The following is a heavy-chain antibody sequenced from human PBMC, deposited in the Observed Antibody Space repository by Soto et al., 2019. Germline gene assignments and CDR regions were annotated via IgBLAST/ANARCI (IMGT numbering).Heavy chain of an antibody. CDR2: IYYSEST. Sequence: QVQLQESGPGLVEPSQTLSLTCTFSGGSISSGSYSWRWIRQHTGKALEWIGYIYYSESTYYNPSLKSRVTISVDTSKNQFSLKLSSVTAADTAVYYCARDQAIGGSTYGGQGTLVTVSS. CDR1: GGSISSGSYS. D-gene: IGHD1-26*01. J-gene: IGHJ4*02. V-gene: IGHV4-31*03. CDR3: ARDQAIGGSTY.